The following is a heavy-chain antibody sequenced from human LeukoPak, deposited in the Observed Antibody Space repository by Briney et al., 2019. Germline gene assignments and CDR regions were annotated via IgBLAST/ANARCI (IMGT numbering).Heavy chain of an antibody. J-gene: IGHJ3*02. CDR3: ARNASGSYYSDAFDI. Sequence: GGSLRLSCAASGFTFSSYSMNWVRQAPGKGLEWVSSISSSSSYIYYADSVKGRFTISRDNAKNSLYLQMNSLIAEDTAVYYCARNASGSYYSDAFDIWGQGTMVTVSS. CDR1: GFTFSSYS. CDR2: ISSSSSYI. V-gene: IGHV3-21*01. D-gene: IGHD3-10*01.